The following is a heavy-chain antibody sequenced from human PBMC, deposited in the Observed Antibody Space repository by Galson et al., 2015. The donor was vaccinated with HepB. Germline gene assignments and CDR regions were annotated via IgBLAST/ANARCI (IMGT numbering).Heavy chain of an antibody. V-gene: IGHV3-21*01. CDR1: GFTFNDYN. CDR3: ARDPPLGAPFDY. J-gene: IGHJ4*02. Sequence: SLRLSCAASGFTFNDYNMIWVRQAPGKGLEWVSSINSDSTYIYYADSVRGRFIISRDNAKNSLYLQMNSLRVEDTAVYYCARDPPLGAPFDYWGQGTLVTVSS. CDR2: INSDSTYI. D-gene: IGHD7-27*01.